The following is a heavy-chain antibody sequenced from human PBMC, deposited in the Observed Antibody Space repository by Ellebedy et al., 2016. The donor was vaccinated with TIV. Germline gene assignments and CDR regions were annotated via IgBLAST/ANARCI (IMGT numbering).Heavy chain of an antibody. D-gene: IGHD2-21*02. CDR3: ARWTGVPYCGGDCSDYFDY. V-gene: IGHV1-69*13. CDR2: IIPIFGTA. CDR1: GYTFTGYY. J-gene: IGHJ4*02. Sequence: ASVKVSCKASGYTFTGYYMHWVRQAPGQGLEWMGGIIPIFGTANYAQKFQGRVTITADESTSTAYMELSSLRSDDTAVYYCARWTGVPYCGGDCSDYFDYWGQGTLVTVSS.